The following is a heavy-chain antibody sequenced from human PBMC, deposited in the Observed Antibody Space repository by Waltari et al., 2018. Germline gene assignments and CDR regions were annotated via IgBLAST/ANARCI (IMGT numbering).Heavy chain of an antibody. CDR3: ARGRILTGWFDY. J-gene: IGHJ4*02. V-gene: IGHV4-34*01. D-gene: IGHD3-9*01. CDR1: GGSFSGYY. CDR2: INHSGST. Sequence: QVQLQQWGAGLLKPSETLSLTCAVYGGSFSGYYWSWIRQPPGKGLEWIGEINHSGSTNYNPSLKSRVTISVDTSKNQFSLKLSSVTAADTAVYYCARGRILTGWFDYWGQGTLVTVSS.